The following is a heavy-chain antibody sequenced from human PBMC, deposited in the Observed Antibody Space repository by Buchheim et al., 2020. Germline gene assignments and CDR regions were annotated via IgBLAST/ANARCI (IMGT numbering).Heavy chain of an antibody. Sequence: EVQLLESGGGLVQPGGSLRLSCAASGFTFSSYAMSWVRQAPGKGLEWVSAISGSGGSTYYADSVKGRFNISRDNSKNKLYLQMNSLRAEDTAVYYCAKVKEVGSGWWENYYYGMDVWGQGTT. CDR1: GFTFSSYA. D-gene: IGHD6-19*01. CDR3: AKVKEVGSGWWENYYYGMDV. J-gene: IGHJ6*02. CDR2: ISGSGGST. V-gene: IGHV3-23*01.